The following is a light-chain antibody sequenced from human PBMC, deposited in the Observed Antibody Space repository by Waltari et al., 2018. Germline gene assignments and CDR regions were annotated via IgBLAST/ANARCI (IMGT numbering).Light chain of an antibody. Sequence: QPVLTQSPSASGTPGQRVTISCSGSSSNIGDNVVNWYQQLPGKAPKLLIYMNDQRPSGFPDRFSASKSGTSASLAISGLQSEDEADYYCAAWDDRMNGHWVFGGGTKVTVL. CDR2: MND. CDR3: AAWDDRMNGHWV. J-gene: IGLJ3*02. CDR1: SSNIGDNV. V-gene: IGLV1-44*01.